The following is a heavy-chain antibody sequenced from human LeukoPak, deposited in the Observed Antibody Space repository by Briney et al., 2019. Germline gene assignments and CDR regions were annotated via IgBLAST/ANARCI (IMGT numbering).Heavy chain of an antibody. D-gene: IGHD1-20*01. Sequence: QAGGSLRLSCAASGFTFSSYSMNWARQAPGKGLEGVSFISSSSSTIYYADSVKGRFTISRDNAKNSLYLQMNSLRAEDTAVYYCVRNWNDVFDHWGQGTPVTVSS. J-gene: IGHJ4*02. CDR1: GFTFSSYS. CDR2: ISSSSSTI. CDR3: VRNWNDVFDH. V-gene: IGHV3-48*01.